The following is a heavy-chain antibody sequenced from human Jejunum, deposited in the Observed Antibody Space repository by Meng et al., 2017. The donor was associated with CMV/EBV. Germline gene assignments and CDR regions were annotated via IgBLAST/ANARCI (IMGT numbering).Heavy chain of an antibody. CDR2: IRYDGDYK. V-gene: IGHV3-30*02. D-gene: IGHD1-20*01. J-gene: IGHJ6*02. CDR3: AKDSAITGIPESYYYSYYGMDV. Sequence: HWVRQAPGNGLVWVAFIRYDGDYKYYADSVKGRFIISRDNSKNTLYVQMNSLTAEDTAVYYCAKDSAITGIPESYYYSYYGMDVWGQGTTVTVSS.